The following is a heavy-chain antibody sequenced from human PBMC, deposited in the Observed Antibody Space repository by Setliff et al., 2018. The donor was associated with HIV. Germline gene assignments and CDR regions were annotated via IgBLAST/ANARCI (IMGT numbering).Heavy chain of an antibody. CDR1: GGSISSGNYY. D-gene: IGHD3-22*01. CDR3: ARADNYYYDSGAFKSGLDAFDI. CDR2: ISTSGRT. Sequence: SETLSLTCTVSGGSISSGNYYWSWIRQPAGKGLEWIGHISTSGRTNCNPSLMSRLTISVDTSKNQFSLKLSSVTAADTAVYHCARADNYYYDSGAFKSGLDAFDIWGQGTMVTVSS. V-gene: IGHV4-61*09. J-gene: IGHJ3*02.